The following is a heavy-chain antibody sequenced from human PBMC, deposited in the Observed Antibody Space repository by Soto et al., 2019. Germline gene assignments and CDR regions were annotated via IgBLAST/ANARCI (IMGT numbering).Heavy chain of an antibody. J-gene: IGHJ6*02. CDR3: ARAGSSGSDGYYYGMDV. V-gene: IGHV5-51*01. D-gene: IGHD1-26*01. Sequence: RGESLKISCKGSGYSFTSYWIGWVRQMPGKGLEWMWIIYPGDSDTRYSPSFQCQGTISADQSISTAYLQWISLKASDTAMYYCARAGSSGSDGYYYGMDVWGQGTTVTVSS. CDR1: GYSFTSYW. CDR2: IYPGDSDT.